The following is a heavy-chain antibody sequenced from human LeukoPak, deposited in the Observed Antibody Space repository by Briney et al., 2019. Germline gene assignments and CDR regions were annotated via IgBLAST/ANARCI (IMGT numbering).Heavy chain of an antibody. CDR1: GFTFSSYG. CDR3: ARGHDSSGYYIDY. Sequence: GGSLRLSCAASGFTFSSYGMHWVRQAPGKGLEWVAFIRYDGSNKYYADSVKGRFTISRDNSKNTLYLQMNSLRAEDTAVYYCARGHDSSGYYIDYWGQGTLVTVSS. J-gene: IGHJ4*02. D-gene: IGHD3-22*01. V-gene: IGHV3-30*02. CDR2: IRYDGSNK.